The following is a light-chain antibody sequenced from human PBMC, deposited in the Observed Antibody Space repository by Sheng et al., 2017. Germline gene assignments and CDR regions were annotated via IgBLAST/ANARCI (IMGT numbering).Light chain of an antibody. Sequence: DIQMTQSPSTLSASVGDRVTISCRVSQSISSWLAWYQQKPGKAPKLLIYKASSLESGVPSRFSGSESGTEFTLTISSLQPDDFATYYCQQYNSYPITYGQGTRLEIQ. CDR2: KAS. J-gene: IGKJ5*01. CDR3: QQYNSYPIT. V-gene: IGKV1-5*03. CDR1: QSISSW.